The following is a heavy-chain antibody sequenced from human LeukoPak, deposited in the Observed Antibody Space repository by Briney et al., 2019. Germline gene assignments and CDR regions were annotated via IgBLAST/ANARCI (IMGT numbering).Heavy chain of an antibody. D-gene: IGHD1-1*01. CDR3: AKGYGYYYYGMDV. CDR1: GFTFSSYA. J-gene: IGHJ6*02. CDR2: SSGSDGST. V-gene: IGHV3-23*01. Sequence: GGSLRLSCAASGFTFSSYAMSGLRHRPGKAVEWFSASSGSDGSTYYADYLKGRFTISSDNSKNPLYLQMNSLRADDTAVYYCAKGYGYYYYGMDVWGQRTTVSVSS.